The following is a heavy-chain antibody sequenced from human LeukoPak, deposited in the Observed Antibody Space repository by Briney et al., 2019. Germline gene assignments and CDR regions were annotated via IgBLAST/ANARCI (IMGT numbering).Heavy chain of an antibody. V-gene: IGHV4-4*02. D-gene: IGHD5-18*01. CDR3: ARGYRYGFPLDF. CDR2: IYHSRST. J-gene: IGHJ4*02. CDR1: GGSITTNNW. Sequence: PSVTLSLTCAASGGSITTNNWWSWLRPPPGKLLEWTGEIYHSRSTNYNPPLKSRVTISVDKTKNQFSLKLSPVTDADTAEYYGARGYRYGFPLDFWGQGALVTVSS.